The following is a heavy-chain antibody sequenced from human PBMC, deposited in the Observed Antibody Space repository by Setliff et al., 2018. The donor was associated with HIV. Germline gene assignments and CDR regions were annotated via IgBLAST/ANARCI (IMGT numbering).Heavy chain of an antibody. Sequence: PSETLSLTCHASGGSIRSSSYYWGWIRQPPGKGLEWIGSFHYSGSTSYNPSLRSRVTISVDTSKNQFSLKLTSVTAADTAVYYCARARLQGMVTAVGPRDNCLDPWGQGTPVTVSS. J-gene: IGHJ5*01. CDR3: ARARLQGMVTAVGPRDNCLDP. D-gene: IGHD2-21*02. CDR2: FHYSGST. V-gene: IGHV4-39*01. CDR1: GGSIRSSSYY.